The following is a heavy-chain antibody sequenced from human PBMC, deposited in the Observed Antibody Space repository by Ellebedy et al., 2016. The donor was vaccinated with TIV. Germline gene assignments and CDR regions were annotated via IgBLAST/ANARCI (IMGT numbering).Heavy chain of an antibody. Sequence: MPSETLSLTCTVSAGSTSGYYWSWIRQPPGKGLEWIGYIHYSGSTSYNPSLKSRVSISADTPTGHFSLILSSVTAADTAVYFCARIGLSGGYWSFFDFWGQGTLVTVSS. CDR2: IHYSGST. J-gene: IGHJ4*02. CDR1: AGSTSGYY. CDR3: ARIGLSGGYWSFFDF. D-gene: IGHD3-22*01. V-gene: IGHV4-59*01.